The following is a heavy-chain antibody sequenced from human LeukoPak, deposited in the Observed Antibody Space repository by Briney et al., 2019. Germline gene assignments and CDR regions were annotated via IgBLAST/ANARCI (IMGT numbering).Heavy chain of an antibody. J-gene: IGHJ4*02. Sequence: GRSLRLSCAASGFTFSSYGMHWVRQAPGKGLEWVAVIWYDGSNKYYADSVKGRFTISRDNSKNTLYLQMNSLRAEDTAVYYCAKDYYGSGSYYWVDYWGQGTLVTASS. CDR3: AKDYYGSGSYYWVDY. CDR1: GFTFSSYG. D-gene: IGHD3-10*01. V-gene: IGHV3-33*06. CDR2: IWYDGSNK.